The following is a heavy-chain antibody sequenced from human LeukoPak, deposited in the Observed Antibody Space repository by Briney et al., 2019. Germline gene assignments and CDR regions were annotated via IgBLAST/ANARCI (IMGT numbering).Heavy chain of an antibody. D-gene: IGHD4/OR15-4a*01. CDR3: ARMGAIAGASANPDH. CDR1: GYSISSGYY. Sequence: SETLSLTCTVSGYSISSGYYWGWIRQPPGKGLECIGSIYHSGSTFYNPSLKSRVTMSVDTSKNQFSLKVSSVTAADTAVYYCARMGAIAGASANPDHWGQGTLVTVSS. CDR2: IYHSGST. V-gene: IGHV4-38-2*02. J-gene: IGHJ4*02.